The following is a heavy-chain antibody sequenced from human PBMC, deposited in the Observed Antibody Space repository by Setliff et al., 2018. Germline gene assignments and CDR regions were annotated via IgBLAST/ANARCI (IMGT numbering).Heavy chain of an antibody. J-gene: IGHJ4*02. CDR1: GFTFSSFW. CDR3: ATTNFFH. Sequence: LRLSCAASGFTFSSFWMSWVRQAPGKGLEWVANINQDGGAKYYVDSVKGRFTISRDNTKNSLYLQMDSLKDEDTAVYYCATTNFFHWGRGVQVTVSS. V-gene: IGHV3-7*03. CDR2: INQDGGAK. D-gene: IGHD2-8*01.